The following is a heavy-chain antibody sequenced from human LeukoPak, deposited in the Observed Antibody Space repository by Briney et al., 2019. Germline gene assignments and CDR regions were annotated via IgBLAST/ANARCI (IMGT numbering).Heavy chain of an antibody. CDR3: ATNQLSGYFDY. D-gene: IGHD2-2*01. V-gene: IGHV4-59*01. Sequence: SETLSLTCTVSGGSISSYYWSWIRQPPGKGLEWIGYFYYSGSTNYNPSLKSRVTISVDTSKNQFSLKLSSVTAADTAVYYCATNQLSGYFDYWGQGTLVTVSS. CDR1: GGSISSYY. J-gene: IGHJ4*02. CDR2: FYYSGST.